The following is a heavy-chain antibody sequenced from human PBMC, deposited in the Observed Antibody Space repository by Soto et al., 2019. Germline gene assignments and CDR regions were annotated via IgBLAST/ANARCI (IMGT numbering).Heavy chain of an antibody. CDR1: GDSISSPVYY. CDR3: ARVYGGYPSWFDP. D-gene: IGHD4-17*01. CDR2: ISGSGGST. Sequence: ETLSLTCTVSGDSISSPVYYWSWIRQAPGKGLEWVSAISGSGGSTYYADSVKGRFTISRDNSKNTLYLQMNSLRAEDTAVYYCARVYGGYPSWFDPWGQGTLVTVSS. J-gene: IGHJ5*02. V-gene: IGHV3-23*01.